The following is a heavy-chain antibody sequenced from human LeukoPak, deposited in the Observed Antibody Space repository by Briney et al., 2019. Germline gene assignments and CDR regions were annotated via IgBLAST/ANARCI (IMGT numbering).Heavy chain of an antibody. J-gene: IGHJ6*02. CDR3: ARESSYDYYGMDV. V-gene: IGHV1-2*02. CDR1: GYTFTGYY. CDR2: INPNSGGT. Sequence: GASVKVSCKASGYTFTGYYMHWVRQAPGQGLEWMGWINPNSGGTNYAQKFQGRVTMTRDTPISTAYMELSRLRSDDTAVYYCARESSYDYYGMDVWGQGTTVTVSS.